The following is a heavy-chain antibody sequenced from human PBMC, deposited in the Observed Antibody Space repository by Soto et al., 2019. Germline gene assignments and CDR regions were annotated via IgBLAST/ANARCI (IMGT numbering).Heavy chain of an antibody. V-gene: IGHV4-34*01. D-gene: IGHD3-9*01. CDR2: INDRGSI. CDR1: GGSFSCYY. CDR3: ARESHDILTGPPWVWYFDL. J-gene: IGHJ2*01. Sequence: QVQLQQWGAGPLRPLETLSLTCGVSGGSFSCYYWAWIRQSPGKGLEWIGEINDRGSINYNPSLKSRVSISVDTSKNHYSLNLRPAPAADTAVYYCARESHDILTGPPWVWYFDLWGRGTLVTVSS.